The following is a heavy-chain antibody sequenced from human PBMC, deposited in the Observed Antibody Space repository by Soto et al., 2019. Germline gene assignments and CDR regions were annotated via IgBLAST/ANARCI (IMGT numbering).Heavy chain of an antibody. Sequence: GGSLRLSCAASGFAFSSYSMNWVRQAPGKGLEWVSSISSSSSYIYYADSVKGRFTISRDNAKNSLYLQMNSLRAEDTAVYYCARVDTAMVLKNAFDIRGQGTMVTVSS. CDR2: ISSSSSYI. CDR3: ARVDTAMVLKNAFDI. CDR1: GFAFSSYS. V-gene: IGHV3-21*01. J-gene: IGHJ3*02. D-gene: IGHD5-18*01.